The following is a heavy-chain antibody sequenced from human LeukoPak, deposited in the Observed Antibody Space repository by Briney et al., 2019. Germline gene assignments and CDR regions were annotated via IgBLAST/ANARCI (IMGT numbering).Heavy chain of an antibody. CDR2: IYPGDSDT. Sequence: GGALQISCKGSGYSFTSYWIGWVRQMPGKGLEWMGIIYPGDSDTRYSPSFQGQVTISADKSISTAYLQWSSLKASDTAMYYCARERRTIFGVVNDAFDIWGQGTMVTVSS. J-gene: IGHJ3*02. V-gene: IGHV5-51*01. D-gene: IGHD3-3*01. CDR1: GYSFTSYW. CDR3: ARERRTIFGVVNDAFDI.